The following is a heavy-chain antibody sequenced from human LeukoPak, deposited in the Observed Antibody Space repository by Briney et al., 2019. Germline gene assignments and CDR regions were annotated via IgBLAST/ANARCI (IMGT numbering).Heavy chain of an antibody. CDR1: GFTFSTYA. Sequence: PGGSLRLSCAASGFTFSTYAMSWVRQAPGKGLEYVSAISGSGVNTYYAASVKGRFTISRDNSKNMLYLEMKSLRAEDTAVYYCAKEVTSHGYRGLDYWGQGTLVTVSS. J-gene: IGHJ4*02. V-gene: IGHV3-23*01. D-gene: IGHD5-18*01. CDR3: AKEVTSHGYRGLDY. CDR2: ISGSGVNT.